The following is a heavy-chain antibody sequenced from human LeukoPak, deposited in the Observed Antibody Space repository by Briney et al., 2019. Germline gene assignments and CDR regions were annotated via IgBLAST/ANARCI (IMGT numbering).Heavy chain of an antibody. J-gene: IGHJ4*02. CDR2: IYSDGST. D-gene: IGHD3-10*01. V-gene: IGHV4-39*07. CDR1: GDSIRGRTYS. CDR3: ASGGYYSSGMDWWSNFDY. Sequence: SETLSLTCTVSGDSIRGRTYSWGWIRQPPGKGLEWIGSIYSDGSTYSNPSSDPSLNSRVTISVDKSKNQFSLKLSSVTAADTAVYYCASGGYYSSGMDWWSNFDYWGQGTLVTVSS.